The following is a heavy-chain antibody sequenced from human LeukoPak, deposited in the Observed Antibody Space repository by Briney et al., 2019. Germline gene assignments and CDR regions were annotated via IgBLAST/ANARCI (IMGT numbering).Heavy chain of an antibody. V-gene: IGHV1-24*01. D-gene: IGHD2-2*01. J-gene: IGHJ3*02. Sequence: ASVKVSCKVSGYTLTELSMHWVRQAPGKGLEWMGGFDPEDGETIYAQKFQGRVTMTEDTSTDTAYMELSSLRSEDTAVYYCATPRGTKRAFDIWGQGTMVTVSS. CDR2: FDPEDGET. CDR3: ATPRGTKRAFDI. CDR1: GYTLTELS.